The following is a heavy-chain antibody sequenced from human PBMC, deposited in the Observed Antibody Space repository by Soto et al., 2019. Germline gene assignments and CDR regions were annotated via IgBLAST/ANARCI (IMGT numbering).Heavy chain of an antibody. Sequence: SETLSLTCSVPGGSISGSHSFWGWIRQAPGNGLEWIGSIYYSGSTYNNPSLESRVTLSVDTSKNQFSLKLSSVTAADTAVYYCVRHLYYYDTSGYFDAFDIWGQGTMVTVSS. D-gene: IGHD3-22*01. V-gene: IGHV4-39*01. J-gene: IGHJ3*02. CDR2: IYYSGST. CDR1: GGSISGSHSF. CDR3: VRHLYYYDTSGYFDAFDI.